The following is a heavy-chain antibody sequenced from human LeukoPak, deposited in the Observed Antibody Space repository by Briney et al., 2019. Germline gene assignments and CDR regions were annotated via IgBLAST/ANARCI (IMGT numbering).Heavy chain of an antibody. Sequence: GGSLRLSCAASGFTVSSNYMSWVRQAPGEGLEWVSVIYSGGSTYYADSVKGRFTISRDNSKNTLYLQMNSLRAEDTAVYYCARASAGQPYYFDYWGQGTLVTVSS. CDR3: ARASAGQPYYFDY. J-gene: IGHJ4*02. D-gene: IGHD6-13*01. CDR1: GFTVSSNY. CDR2: IYSGGST. V-gene: IGHV3-53*01.